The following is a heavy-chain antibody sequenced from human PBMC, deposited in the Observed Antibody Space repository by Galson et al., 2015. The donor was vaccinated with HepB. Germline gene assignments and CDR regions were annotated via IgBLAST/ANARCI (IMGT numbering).Heavy chain of an antibody. Sequence: SLRLSCAASGFTFSSYAMHWVRQAPGKGLEWVAVISYDGSNKYYADSVKGRFTISRDNSKNTLYLQMNSLRAEDTAVYYCAREMVRGVNKYYYYGMDVWGQGTTVTVSS. CDR2: ISYDGSNK. D-gene: IGHD3-10*01. CDR3: AREMVRGVNKYYYYGMDV. CDR1: GFTFSSYA. V-gene: IGHV3-30*04. J-gene: IGHJ6*02.